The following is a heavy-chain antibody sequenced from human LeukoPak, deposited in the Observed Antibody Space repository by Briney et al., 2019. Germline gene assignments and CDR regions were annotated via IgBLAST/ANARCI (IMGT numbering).Heavy chain of an antibody. CDR2: IYWNDDK. CDR1: GFSRSTGGVG. V-gene: IGHV2-5*01. J-gene: IGHJ4*02. Sequence: SGPALVKPTETLTLTCSFSGFSRSTGGVGVGWIRQPPGQALEWLALIYWNDDKSYNPSLRSRLTITKDTYKNHVVLTMTNMDPVDAATYFCAFDPDYGRAFFDSWGQGALVTVSS. CDR3: AFDPDYGRAFFDS. D-gene: IGHD4-17*01.